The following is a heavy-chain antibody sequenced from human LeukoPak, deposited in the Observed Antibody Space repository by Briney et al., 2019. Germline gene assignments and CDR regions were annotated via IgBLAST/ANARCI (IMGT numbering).Heavy chain of an antibody. CDR2: ISYDGSNK. CDR1: GFTFSSYA. J-gene: IGHJ5*02. D-gene: IGHD5-24*01. Sequence: GGSLRLSCAASGFTFSSYAMHWVRQAPGKGLEWVAVISYDGSNKYYADSAKGRFTISRDNSKNTLYLQMNSLRAEDTAVYYCARGIRDGYNVDWFDPWGQGTLVTVSS. V-gene: IGHV3-30-3*01. CDR3: ARGIRDGYNVDWFDP.